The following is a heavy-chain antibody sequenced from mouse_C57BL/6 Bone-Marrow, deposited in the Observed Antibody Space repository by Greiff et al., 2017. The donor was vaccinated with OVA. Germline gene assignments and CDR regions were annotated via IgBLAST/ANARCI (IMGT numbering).Heavy chain of an antibody. V-gene: IGHV5-4*01. J-gene: IGHJ3*01. D-gene: IGHD1-1*01. Sequence: DVQLVESGGGLVKPGGSLKLSCAASGFTFSSYAMSWVRQTPEKRLEWVATISDGGSYTYYPDNVKGRFTISRDNAKNNLYLQMSHLKSEDTAMYYCARDGFTTDPCAYWGQGTLVTVSA. CDR3: ARDGFTTDPCAY. CDR1: GFTFSSYA. CDR2: ISDGGSYT.